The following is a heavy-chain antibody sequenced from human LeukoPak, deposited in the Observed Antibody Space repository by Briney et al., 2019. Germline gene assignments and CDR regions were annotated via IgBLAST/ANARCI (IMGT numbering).Heavy chain of an antibody. Sequence: KPSETLSLTCAAYGGSFSGYYWSWIRQPPGKGLEWIGEINHSGSTNYNPSLKSRVTISVDTSKNQFSLKLSSVTAADTAVYYCARGLFKKVDWYSSGYYVWFDPWGQGTLVTVSS. CDR1: GGSFSGYY. D-gene: IGHD6-19*01. CDR2: INHSGST. CDR3: ARGLFKKVDWYSSGYYVWFDP. V-gene: IGHV4-34*01. J-gene: IGHJ5*02.